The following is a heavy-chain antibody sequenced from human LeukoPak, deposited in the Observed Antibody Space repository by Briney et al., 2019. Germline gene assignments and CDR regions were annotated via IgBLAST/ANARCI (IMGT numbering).Heavy chain of an antibody. CDR3: ARDYCSGGSCYSAFDI. D-gene: IGHD2-15*01. CDR1: GFTFSSYD. Sequence: VGSLRLSCAASGFTFSSYDMNWVRQAPGKGLEWVSSISSSSSYIYYADSVKGRFTISRDNAKNSLYLQMNRLRAEDTAVYYCARDYCSGGSCYSAFDIWGQGTMVTVSS. V-gene: IGHV3-21*01. CDR2: ISSSSSYI. J-gene: IGHJ3*02.